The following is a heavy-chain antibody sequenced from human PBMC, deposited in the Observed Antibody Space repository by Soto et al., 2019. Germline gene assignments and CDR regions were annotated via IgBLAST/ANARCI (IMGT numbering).Heavy chain of an antibody. V-gene: IGHV3-74*01. CDR1: GFTFSIYW. CDR3: TRVGGSVSGMDV. Sequence: EVQLVESGGGLVQPGGSLRLSCAASGFTFSIYWMHWVRQAPGKGPVWVSRIDNAGSSARYADSVKGRFTISRDNAKNMVYMQMSSLRAEDTAVYYCTRVGGSVSGMDVWGQGTTVTVSS. J-gene: IGHJ6*01. CDR2: IDNAGSSA. D-gene: IGHD1-26*01.